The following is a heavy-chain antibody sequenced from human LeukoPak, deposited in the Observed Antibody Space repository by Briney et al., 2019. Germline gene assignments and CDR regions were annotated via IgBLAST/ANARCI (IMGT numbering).Heavy chain of an antibody. V-gene: IGHV3-23*01. CDR3: AGEGFYDSSGYYDY. J-gene: IGHJ4*02. CDR1: GFTFSSYA. CDR2: ISGSGGST. D-gene: IGHD3-22*01. Sequence: GGSLRLSCAASGFTFSSYAMSWVRQAPGKGLEWVSAISGSGGSTYYADSVKGRFTISRDNSKNTLYLQMNSLRAEDTAVYYCAGEGFYDSSGYYDYWGQGTLVTVSS.